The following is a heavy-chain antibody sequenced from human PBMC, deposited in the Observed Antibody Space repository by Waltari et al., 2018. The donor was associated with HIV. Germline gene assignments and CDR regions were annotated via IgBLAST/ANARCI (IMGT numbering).Heavy chain of an antibody. V-gene: IGHV6-1*01. J-gene: IGHJ5*02. CDR2: TYYRSRWYN. Sequence: GQLQQSGPGLVKPSQTLSLTCVISGDSVSSNTAAWNWIRQSPSRGLEWLGRTYYRSRWYNEYAVSVKSRITINQDTSKNQFSLQLKSVTPEDTAVYYCVRGGQWLNWFGPWGPGTLVTVSS. CDR3: VRGGQWLNWFGP. CDR1: GDSVSSNTAA. D-gene: IGHD6-19*01.